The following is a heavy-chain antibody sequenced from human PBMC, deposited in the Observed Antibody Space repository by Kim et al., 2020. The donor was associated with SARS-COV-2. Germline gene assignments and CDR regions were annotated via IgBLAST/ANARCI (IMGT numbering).Heavy chain of an antibody. CDR3: AKGLEPHAYWVAFDV. Sequence: GGSLRLSCEGSGFDFDSFAITWVRQAPGKGLEWVSRITARDIVMYYADSIKGRFTTTRDNSKAYLHTRGLRGDDTAIYYCAKGLEPHAYWVAFDVWGQGTAVTV. J-gene: IGHJ6*02. D-gene: IGHD3-16*01. CDR2: ITARDIVM. CDR1: GFDFDSFA. V-gene: IGHV3-23*01.